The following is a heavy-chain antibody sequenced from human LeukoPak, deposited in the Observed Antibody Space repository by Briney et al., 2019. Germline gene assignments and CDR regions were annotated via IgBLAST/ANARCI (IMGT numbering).Heavy chain of an antibody. J-gene: IGHJ4*01. D-gene: IGHD1-1*01. Sequence: ETLSLTCTVSGGSISSYYWSWIRQPPGKGLEWIGYIYYSGSTNYNPSLKSRVTISVDTSKNQFSLKLSSVTAADTAVYYCARHMGLGYTYFYPYFDYWGQGTLVTVSS. CDR2: IYYSGST. CDR3: ARHMGLGYTYFYPYFDY. CDR1: GGSISSYY. V-gene: IGHV4-59*08.